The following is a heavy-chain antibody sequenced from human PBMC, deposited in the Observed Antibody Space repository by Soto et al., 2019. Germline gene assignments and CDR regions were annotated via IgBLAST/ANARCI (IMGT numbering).Heavy chain of an antibody. CDR2: ISAYNGNT. CDR3: ARPFGSWSPDAFES. J-gene: IGHJ3*02. Sequence: ASVKVSCKASGYTFTSYGISWVRQAPGQGLEWMGWISAYNGNTNYAQKLQGRVTMTTDTSTSTAYMELRSLRSDDTAVYYCARPFGSWSPDAFESRGQGTMVTVSS. CDR1: GYTFTSYG. D-gene: IGHD1-26*01. V-gene: IGHV1-18*01.